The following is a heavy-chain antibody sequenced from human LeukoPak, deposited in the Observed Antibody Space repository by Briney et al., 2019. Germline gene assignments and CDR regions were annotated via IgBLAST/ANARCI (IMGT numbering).Heavy chain of an antibody. CDR3: AKDWGYASGTFFVN. D-gene: IGHD6-19*01. Sequence: PGGSLRLSCAASGFTLSSYGMHWVRQAPGKGLEWVAVISSEGRDKYYADSVKGRFTISRDNSKNTLYLQMNSLRAEDTAVYYCAKDWGYASGTFFVNWGQGTLVTVSS. CDR1: GFTLSSYG. V-gene: IGHV3-30*18. CDR2: ISSEGRDK. J-gene: IGHJ4*02.